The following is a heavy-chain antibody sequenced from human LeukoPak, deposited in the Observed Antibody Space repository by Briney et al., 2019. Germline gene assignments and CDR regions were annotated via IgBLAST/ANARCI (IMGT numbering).Heavy chain of an antibody. CDR2: INPSGGST. CDR1: GYTFTSYY. D-gene: IGHD2-2*01. V-gene: IGHV1-46*01. J-gene: IGHJ4*02. CDR3: ARAVVVVPAANELFDY. Sequence: ASVKVSCKASGYTFTSYYMHWLRQAPGQGLEWMEIINPSGGSTSYAQNFQRRVNMTRDMSTSTVYMELSSLRSEDTAVYYCARAVVVVPAANELFDYWGQGTLVTVSS.